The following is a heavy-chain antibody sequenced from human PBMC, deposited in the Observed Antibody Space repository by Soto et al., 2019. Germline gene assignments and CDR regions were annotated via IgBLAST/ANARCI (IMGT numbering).Heavy chain of an antibody. Sequence: VGSLRLSCAASGFAFSSHPMSWVRQAPERGLEWVSGISDSGGLTYNADSVKGRFTISRDNSKNTLYLQMNSLRAEDTAIYYCAKHLEYTPSDGMDVCGQRTTVTVSS. CDR2: ISDSGGLT. D-gene: IGHD2-2*02. CDR3: AKHLEYTPSDGMDV. V-gene: IGHV3-23*01. J-gene: IGHJ6*02. CDR1: GFAFSSHP.